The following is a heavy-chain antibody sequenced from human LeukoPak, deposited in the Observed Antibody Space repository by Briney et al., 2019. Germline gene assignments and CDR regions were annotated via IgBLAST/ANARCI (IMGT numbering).Heavy chain of an antibody. J-gene: IGHJ5*02. Sequence: SETLSLTCTVSGGSINNYYWSWVRQPPGKGLEWIEYIYHSGSTYYNPSLKSRVTISVDRSKNQFSLQLNSVTAADTAVYYCARRDCSSSSCYPYNWFDPWGQGTLVTVSS. D-gene: IGHD2-2*01. CDR3: ARRDCSSSSCYPYNWFDP. CDR2: IYHSGST. V-gene: IGHV4-59*12. CDR1: GGSINNYY.